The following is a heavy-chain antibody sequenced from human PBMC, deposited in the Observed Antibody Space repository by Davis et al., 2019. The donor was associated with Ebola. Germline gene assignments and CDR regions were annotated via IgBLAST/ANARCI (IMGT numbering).Heavy chain of an antibody. Sequence: AASVKVSCKASGGTFSSYAISWVRQAPGQGLEWMGWISAYNGNTHHAQKFQDRVTMTTDTSTSTAYMELRSLTSNDTAVYYCARGFTTDYYYYGMDVWGQGTTVTVSS. CDR3: ARGFTTDYYYYGMDV. CDR1: GGTFSSYA. D-gene: IGHD1-26*01. V-gene: IGHV1-18*01. J-gene: IGHJ6*02. CDR2: ISAYNGNT.